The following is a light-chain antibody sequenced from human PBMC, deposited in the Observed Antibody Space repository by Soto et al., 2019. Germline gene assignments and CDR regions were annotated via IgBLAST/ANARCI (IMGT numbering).Light chain of an antibody. CDR3: SLYTTSSTPSYV. Sequence: SVLTQPASVSGSPGQSITISCTGTSFDVDDYNSVSWYQQPPGKAPKLIIYEVNNRPSGVSNRFSGSNSDNTASLTIPGLQAEDEADYYCSLYTTSSTPSYVFGTGTKVTVL. CDR2: EVN. J-gene: IGLJ1*01. V-gene: IGLV2-14*01. CDR1: SFDVDDYNS.